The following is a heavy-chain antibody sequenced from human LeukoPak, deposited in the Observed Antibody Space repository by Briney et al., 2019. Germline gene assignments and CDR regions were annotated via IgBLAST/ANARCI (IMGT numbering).Heavy chain of an antibody. V-gene: IGHV3-33*01. CDR2: IWYDGSDK. J-gene: IGHJ5*02. CDR1: TFTFSSHG. CDR3: ARWFDDRALDP. D-gene: IGHD3-10*01. Sequence: ARSLTLSWAAATFTFSSHGMHWVSQAPGNGLEWVAVIWYDGSDKYYADSVKGRFTISRDNSKSTVYLQMNSLRGEDTAVYHCARWFDDRALDPWGQGTLVTVSS.